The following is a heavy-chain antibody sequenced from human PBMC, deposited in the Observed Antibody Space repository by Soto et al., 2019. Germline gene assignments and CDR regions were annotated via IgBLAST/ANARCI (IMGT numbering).Heavy chain of an antibody. Sequence: EVQLLESGGGLVQPGGSLRLSCAASGFTFSTCAMNWVRQAPGKGLEWVSSISGGGDRTYYGDSMKGRFTISRDNSKNTLYLQINRLRADDTAVYYCAKQAVVVAATPWFDPWGQGTLVTVSS. CDR1: GFTFSTCA. CDR3: AKQAVVVAATPWFDP. V-gene: IGHV3-23*01. CDR2: ISGGGDRT. D-gene: IGHD2-15*01. J-gene: IGHJ5*02.